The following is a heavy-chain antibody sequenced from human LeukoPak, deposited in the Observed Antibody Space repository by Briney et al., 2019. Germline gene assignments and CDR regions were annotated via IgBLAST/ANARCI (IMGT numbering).Heavy chain of an antibody. CDR3: ARGPDSGSYGGVDY. D-gene: IGHD1-26*01. Sequence: SETLSLTCTVSGGSISSYYWSWIRQPPGKGLEWIGYIYYSGSTNYNPSLKSRVTISVDTSKNQFSLKLSSVTAADTAVYYCARGPDSGSYGGVDYWGQGTLVTVSS. V-gene: IGHV4-59*01. CDR1: GGSISSYY. J-gene: IGHJ4*02. CDR2: IYYSGST.